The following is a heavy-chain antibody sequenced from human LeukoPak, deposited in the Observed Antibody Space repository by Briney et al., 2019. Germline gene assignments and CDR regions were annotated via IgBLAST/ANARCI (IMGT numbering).Heavy chain of an antibody. CDR3: ARDISSYNYYFDY. J-gene: IGHJ4*02. CDR1: GDSVSSNSAA. CDR2: IFYRSRWST. V-gene: IGHV6-1*01. D-gene: IGHD6-13*01. Sequence: SQTLSLTCAISGDSVSSNSAAWNWIRQSPSRGLEWLGRIFYRSRWSTDYAVSLKGRITINPDTSRNQLSLQLNSVTPEDTAVYYCARDISSYNYYFDYWGRGTLVTVSS.